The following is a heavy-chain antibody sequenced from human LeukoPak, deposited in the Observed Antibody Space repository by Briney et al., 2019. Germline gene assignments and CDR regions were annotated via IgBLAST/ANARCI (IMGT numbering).Heavy chain of an antibody. Sequence: SETLSLTCTVSGASITTYYWTWIRQPPGKGLEWIGYIYHSGSTNYNPSLKSRVTISLDTSRNQFSLRPSSVTAADTAVYFCAREYSTSSEGDYFDYWGQGSLVTVSS. CDR1: GASITTYY. CDR2: IYHSGST. J-gene: IGHJ4*02. V-gene: IGHV4-59*01. CDR3: AREYSTSSEGDYFDY. D-gene: IGHD6-6*01.